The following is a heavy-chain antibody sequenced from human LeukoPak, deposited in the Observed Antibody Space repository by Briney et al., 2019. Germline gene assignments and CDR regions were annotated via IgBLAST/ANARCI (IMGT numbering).Heavy chain of an antibody. V-gene: IGHV3-11*04. CDR1: GFGFSAFY. Sequence: GGSLRLSCDASGFGFSAFYMSWIRQAPGKGLEWISYISSGGKDIYYADSVKGRFTVSRDNTNNSLHLQMNSLRAEDTAVYYCARVFSGFYRFFNLRGQGTLVIVSS. J-gene: IGHJ4*02. CDR3: ARVFSGFYRFFNL. D-gene: IGHD2/OR15-2a*01. CDR2: ISSGGKDI.